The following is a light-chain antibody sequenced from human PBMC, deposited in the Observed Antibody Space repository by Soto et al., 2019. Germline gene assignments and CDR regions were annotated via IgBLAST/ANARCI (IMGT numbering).Light chain of an antibody. CDR3: QQYGISCLT. CDR2: GAS. CDR1: QSVSSSY. Sequence: EIVLTQSPGTLSLSPGERATLSCRASQSVSSSYLAWYQQKPGQAPRLLIYGASTRATVMPDRFSGSGTGTDFTLTISRLEPEYFAVYYCQQYGISCLTFGGGTKVEIK. V-gene: IGKV3-20*01. J-gene: IGKJ4*01.